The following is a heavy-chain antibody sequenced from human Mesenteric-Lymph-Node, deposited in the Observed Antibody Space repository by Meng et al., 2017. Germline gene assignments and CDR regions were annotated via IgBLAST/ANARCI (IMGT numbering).Heavy chain of an antibody. V-gene: IGHV3-9*01. CDR1: GFTFDDYA. J-gene: IGHJ4*02. CDR2: ITWNSGNL. CDR3: AKGAYDNSGFAGFYY. D-gene: IGHD3-22*01. Sequence: SLKISCAASGFTFDDYAMHWVRQAPGKGLEWVAAITWNSGNLGYADSVKGRFTISRDNAKNSLYLQMNSLRPEDTALYFCAKGAYDNSGFAGFYYWGQGTLVTVSS.